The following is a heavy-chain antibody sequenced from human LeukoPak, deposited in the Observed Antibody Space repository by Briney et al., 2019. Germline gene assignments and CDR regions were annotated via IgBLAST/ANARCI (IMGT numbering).Heavy chain of an antibody. J-gene: IGHJ5*01. V-gene: IGHV4-38-2*02. Sequence: SETLSLTCAVSGYSISSGYYWGWIRQPPGKGPEWIGSIYHSGSTYYNPSLKSRVTMSVDTSKNQFSLRLSSVTAADTAIYFCARESVGATPNWFDSWGQGTLVTVSS. CDR1: GYSISSGYY. D-gene: IGHD1-26*01. CDR2: IYHSGST. CDR3: ARESVGATPNWFDS.